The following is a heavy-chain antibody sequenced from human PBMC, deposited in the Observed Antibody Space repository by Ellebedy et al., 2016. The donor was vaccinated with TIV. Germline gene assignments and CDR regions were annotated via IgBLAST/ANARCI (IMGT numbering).Heavy chain of an antibody. J-gene: IGHJ5*02. CDR3: ARDQSTKVVTPGP. V-gene: IGHV1-46*01. Sequence: AASVKVSCKASGYTFTSYYMHWVRQAPGQGLEWMGIINPSGNSTIYAQKFQGRATMTRDTSTSTVYMELRSLRSDDTAVYYCARDQSTKVVTPGPWGQGTLVTVSS. D-gene: IGHD4-23*01. CDR2: INPSGNST. CDR1: GYTFTSYY.